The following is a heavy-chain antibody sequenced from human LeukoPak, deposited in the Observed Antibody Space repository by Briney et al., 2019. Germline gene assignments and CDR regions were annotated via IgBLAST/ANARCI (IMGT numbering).Heavy chain of an antibody. CDR2: ISGSGGST. CDR1: GFTFSSYG. Sequence: GGSLRLSCAASGFTFSSYGMSWVRQAPGKGLEWVSAISGSGGSTYYADSVKGRFTISRDNSKSTLYLQMNSLRAEDTAVYYCANSGLGYSDYYYYMDVWGKGTTVTISS. V-gene: IGHV3-23*01. J-gene: IGHJ6*03. D-gene: IGHD2-21*01. CDR3: ANSGLGYSDYYYYMDV.